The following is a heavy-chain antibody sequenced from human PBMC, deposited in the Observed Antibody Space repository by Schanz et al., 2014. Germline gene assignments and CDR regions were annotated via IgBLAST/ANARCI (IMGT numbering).Heavy chain of an antibody. V-gene: IGHV3-48*01. Sequence: EVQLLESGGGLVQPGGSLRLSCAASGFTISSYSMNWVRQAPGKGLEWLSYIDGKSTTVYYADSVKDRFTVSRDNSKNTVYLQMNRLRAEDTAVYYCARVHNYDPSGWGYFDYWGQGALVTVSS. CDR2: IDGKSTTV. CDR3: ARVHNYDPSGWGYFDY. D-gene: IGHD3-22*01. CDR1: GFTISSYS. J-gene: IGHJ4*02.